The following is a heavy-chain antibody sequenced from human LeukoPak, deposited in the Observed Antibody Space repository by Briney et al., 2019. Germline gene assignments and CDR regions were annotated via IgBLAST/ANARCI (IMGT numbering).Heavy chain of an antibody. D-gene: IGHD4-23*01. CDR3: AREYGGNPGLFGY. Sequence: ASVKVSCKASGYTFIGYSISWVRQAPGHGLEWMGWITPYNGNTNYVQNFQGRVTMTTDTSTSTAYMELRSLRSDDTAVYYCAREYGGNPGLFGYWGQGTLVTVSP. V-gene: IGHV1-18*01. CDR2: ITPYNGNT. CDR1: GYTFIGYS. J-gene: IGHJ4*02.